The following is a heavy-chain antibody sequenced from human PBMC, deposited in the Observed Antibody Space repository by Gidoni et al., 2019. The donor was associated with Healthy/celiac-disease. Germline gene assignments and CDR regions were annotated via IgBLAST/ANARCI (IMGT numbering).Heavy chain of an antibody. CDR2: INHSGST. Sequence: QVQLQQWGAGLLKPSETLSLTCAVYGGSFSGYYWSCIRQPPGKGLEWIGEINHSGSTNYNPSLKSRVTISVDTSKNQFSLKLSSVTAADTAVYYCARGGRTFSGSTYYYYYYMDVWGKGTTVTVSS. J-gene: IGHJ6*03. CDR1: GGSFSGYY. CDR3: ARGGRTFSGSTYYYYYYMDV. V-gene: IGHV4-34*01. D-gene: IGHD1-26*01.